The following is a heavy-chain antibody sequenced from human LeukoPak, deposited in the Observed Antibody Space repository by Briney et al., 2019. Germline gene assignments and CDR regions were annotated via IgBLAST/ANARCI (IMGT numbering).Heavy chain of an antibody. D-gene: IGHD3-10*01. CDR3: ARFSGVRGVIPYFDY. CDR1: GGPISSSNW. Sequence: SETLSLTCAVSGGPISSSNWWSWVRPPPGKGLEWIGEIYHSGSTNYNPSLKSRVTISVDKSKNQFSLKLSSVTAADTAVYHCARFSGVRGVIPYFDYWGQGTLVTVSS. CDR2: IYHSGST. J-gene: IGHJ4*02. V-gene: IGHV4-4*02.